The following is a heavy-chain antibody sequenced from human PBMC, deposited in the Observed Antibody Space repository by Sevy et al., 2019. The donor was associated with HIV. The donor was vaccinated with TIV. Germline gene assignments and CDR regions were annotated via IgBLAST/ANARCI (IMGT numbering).Heavy chain of an antibody. CDR2: VSWNGSRT. Sequence: GGSLRLSFAASGFTFSNSDMIWVHQAPGKGLEWVSGVSWNGSRTHYADSVKGQFIISRDNSKNTLYLQMNSLRAEDTAVYYCAREGYYYDSSGYYPNWGQGTLVTVSS. CDR1: GFTFSNSD. V-gene: IGHV3-35*02. CDR3: AREGYYYDSSGYYPN. J-gene: IGHJ4*02. D-gene: IGHD3-22*01.